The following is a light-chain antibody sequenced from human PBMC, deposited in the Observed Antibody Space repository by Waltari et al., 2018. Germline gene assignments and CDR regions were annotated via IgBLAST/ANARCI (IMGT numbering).Light chain of an antibody. V-gene: IGLV2-23*02. CDR3: CTYVGRTTFHVT. J-gene: IGLJ2*01. CDR2: EDN. Sequence: QSALTQPASVSVSPGQSITISCTGTISDVGTYNLVSWYQQHPGKAPNLIIYEDNKRPSGVSDRLSGSKSGNTASLTISGLQTEDEADYYCCTYVGRTTFHVTFGGGTKLTVL. CDR1: ISDVGTYNL.